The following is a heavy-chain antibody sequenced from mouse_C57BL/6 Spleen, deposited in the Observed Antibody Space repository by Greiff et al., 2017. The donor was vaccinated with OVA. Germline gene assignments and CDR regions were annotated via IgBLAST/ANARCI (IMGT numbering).Heavy chain of an antibody. CDR3: ARGTTGVANFDY. CDR2: IYPGSGST. J-gene: IGHJ2*01. Sequence: QVQLQQPGAELVKPGASVKMSCKASGYTFTSYWITWVKQRPGQGLEWIGDIYPGSGSTNYNEKFKSKATLTVDTSSSTAYMQLSSLTSEDSAVYYCARGTTGVANFDYWGQGTTLTVSS. V-gene: IGHV1-55*01. CDR1: GYTFTSYW. D-gene: IGHD1-1*01.